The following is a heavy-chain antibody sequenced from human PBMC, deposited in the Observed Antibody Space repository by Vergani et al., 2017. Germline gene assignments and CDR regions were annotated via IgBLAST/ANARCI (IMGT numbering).Heavy chain of an antibody. D-gene: IGHD1-26*01. CDR2: INHSGST. CDR1: GGSFSGYY. Sequence: QVQLQQWGAGLLKPSETLSLTCAVYGGSFSGYYWSWIRQAPGKGLEWIGEINHSGSTYYNPSLKSRVTISVETSKNQFSLMLSTVTAADTAVYYCASPGIVGASAFDYWGQGTLVTVSS. J-gene: IGHJ4*02. V-gene: IGHV4-34*01. CDR3: ASPGIVGASAFDY.